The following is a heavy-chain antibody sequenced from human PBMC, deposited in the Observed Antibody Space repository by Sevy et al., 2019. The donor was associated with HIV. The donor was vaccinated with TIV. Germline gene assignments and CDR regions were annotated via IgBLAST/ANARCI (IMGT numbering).Heavy chain of an antibody. CDR1: GYTFTNYG. J-gene: IGHJ3*02. CDR2: ISAHNGNT. V-gene: IGHV1-18*01. CDR3: ARDLSHTGRFGAFDI. Sequence: ASVKVCCKASGYTFTNYGISWVRQAPGQGLEWMGWISAHNGNTNYAQKLQGRVTMTTDTSTSTASMELRSLRSDDTAVYYCARDLSHTGRFGAFDIWGQGTMVTVSS. D-gene: IGHD3-3*01.